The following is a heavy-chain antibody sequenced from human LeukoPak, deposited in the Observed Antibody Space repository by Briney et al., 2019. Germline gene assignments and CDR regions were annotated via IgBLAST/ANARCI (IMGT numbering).Heavy chain of an antibody. Sequence: AGGSLRLSCVAAGFSLRVSGMNWVRQAPGKGLEWVSYVSSSGNDVAYADSVKGRFTISRDNARNSLYLQMNTLRAEDTAMYYCARGGAARPDYWGQGTLVTVSS. CDR1: GFSLRVSG. CDR2: VSSSGNDV. V-gene: IGHV3-48*01. J-gene: IGHJ4*02. D-gene: IGHD6-6*01. CDR3: ARGGAARPDY.